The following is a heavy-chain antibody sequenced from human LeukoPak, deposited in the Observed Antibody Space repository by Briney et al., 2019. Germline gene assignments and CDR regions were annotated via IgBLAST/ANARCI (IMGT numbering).Heavy chain of an antibody. CDR3: AKGGSGLYRTYNWFDP. D-gene: IGHD6-19*01. V-gene: IGHV3-33*06. CDR2: IWYDGSNK. Sequence: GGSLRLSCAASGFTFSSYGMHWIRQAPGKGLEWVAVIWYDGSNKFYTDSVKGRFTISRDNSKNTLYPQMDSLRAEDTAVYYCAKGGSGLYRTYNWFDPWGQGTLVTVSS. CDR1: GFTFSSYG. J-gene: IGHJ5*02.